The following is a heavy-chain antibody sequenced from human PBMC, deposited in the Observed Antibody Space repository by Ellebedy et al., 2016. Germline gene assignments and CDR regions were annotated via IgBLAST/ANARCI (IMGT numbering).Heavy chain of an antibody. V-gene: IGHV4-61*01. CDR1: GGSVSSGSYY. CDR3: ARVSARANGPDY. J-gene: IGHJ4*02. Sequence: SETLSLTCTVSGGSVSSGSYYWSWIRQPPGKGLEWIGYTYYSGTTNYNPSLKSRITIAVDTSKNQFSLKLSSVTAADTAVYYCARVSARANGPDYWGQGTLVTVSS. CDR2: TYYSGTT. D-gene: IGHD6-6*01.